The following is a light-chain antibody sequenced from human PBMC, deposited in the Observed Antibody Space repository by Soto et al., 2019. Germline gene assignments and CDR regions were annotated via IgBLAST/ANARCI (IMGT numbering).Light chain of an antibody. Sequence: DIPLTQSPSTLSASVLDGVAIXCRASQSISSWLAWYQQKPGKAPKLLIYKASTVKSGVPSRFSGSGSGTEFTLTISSLQPDDFATYYCQHYNSYSEAFGQGTKVDIK. J-gene: IGKJ1*01. CDR2: KAS. CDR1: QSISSW. V-gene: IGKV1-5*03. CDR3: QHYNSYSEA.